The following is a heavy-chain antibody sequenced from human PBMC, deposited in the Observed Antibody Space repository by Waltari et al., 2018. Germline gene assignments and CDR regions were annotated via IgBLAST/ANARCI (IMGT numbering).Heavy chain of an antibody. CDR2: IYHSGST. J-gene: IGHJ4*02. CDR3: ARRGGIGDYDY. D-gene: IGHD3-16*01. CDR1: GYSISSGYY. V-gene: IGHV4-38-2*01. Sequence: QVQLQESGPGLVKPSETLSLTCAVSGYSISSGYYWGWIRQPPGKGLEWIGIIYHSGSTYYNPSLKSRVTISVDTSKNQFSLKLSAVTAADTAVYYCARRGGIGDYDYWGQGTLVTVSS.